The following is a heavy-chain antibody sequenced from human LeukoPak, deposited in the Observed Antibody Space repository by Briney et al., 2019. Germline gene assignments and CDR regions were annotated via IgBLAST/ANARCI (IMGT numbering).Heavy chain of an antibody. V-gene: IGHV3-23*01. Sequence: GGSLRLSCAVSGFTFSSYAMNWVRQAPGKGLEWVSAISGSGVGTYYADSVKGRFTISRDNSKNTLYLQMNSLRAEDTAVYYCAKAAAHYATDNWGQGALVTVSS. CDR1: GFTFSSYA. CDR2: ISGSGVGT. CDR3: AKAAAHYATDN. J-gene: IGHJ4*02. D-gene: IGHD3-16*01.